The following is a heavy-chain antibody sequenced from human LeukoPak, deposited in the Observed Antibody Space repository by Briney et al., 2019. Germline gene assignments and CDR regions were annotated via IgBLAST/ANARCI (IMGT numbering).Heavy chain of an antibody. V-gene: IGHV3-66*01. J-gene: IGHJ4*02. CDR2: IYSGGST. D-gene: IGHD1/OR15-1a*01. Sequence: GGSLRLSCAASGFTVSSNYMSWVRQAPGKGLEWVSVIYSGGSTYYADSAKGRFTISRDNSKNTLYLQMNSLRAEDTAVYYCAREGTTGSLIIDYWGQGTLVTVSS. CDR1: GFTVSSNY. CDR3: AREGTTGSLIIDY.